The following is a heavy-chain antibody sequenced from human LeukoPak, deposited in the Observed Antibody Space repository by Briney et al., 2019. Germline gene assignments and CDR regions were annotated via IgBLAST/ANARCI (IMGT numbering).Heavy chain of an antibody. D-gene: IGHD6-13*01. CDR2: MSYNVHT. CDR1: GASVSSGSYY. V-gene: IGHV4-61*01. Sequence: PSETLSLTCTVSGASVSSGSYYWSWIRQSPGKGLEWIGFMSYNVHTDYNPSLKSRVTLSADTSNNQFSLRLNSVTAADTAVYFCATVAVAGTGPDNWGQGPWSPSPQ. CDR3: ATVAVAGTGPDN. J-gene: IGHJ4*02.